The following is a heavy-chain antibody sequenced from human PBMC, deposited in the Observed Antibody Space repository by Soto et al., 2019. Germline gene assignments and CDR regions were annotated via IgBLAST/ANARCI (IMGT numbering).Heavy chain of an antibody. J-gene: IGHJ5*01. CDR1: GFTFSSYA. CDR2: VSFDGSHK. V-gene: IGHV3-30*18. D-gene: IGHD3-3*01. Sequence: GGSLRLSCAASGFTFSSYAIHWVRQAPGKGLEWVADVSFDGSHKTYAVPVRGRFTISRDNSKKTVYLQMNSLRAEDTALYYCAKLGDAVSGYFDFWGQGTQVTVSS. CDR3: AKLGDAVSGYFDF.